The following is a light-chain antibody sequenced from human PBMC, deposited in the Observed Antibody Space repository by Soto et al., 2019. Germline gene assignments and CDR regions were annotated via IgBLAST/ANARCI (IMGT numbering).Light chain of an antibody. CDR3: CSYAGSSTSL. CDR2: EGS. CDR1: SSDVGSYNL. J-gene: IGLJ3*02. V-gene: IGLV2-23*01. Sequence: QSALTQPASVSGSPGQSITISCTGTSSDVGSYNLVSWYQQHPGKAPKLMIYEGSKRPSGVSNRFSGSKSGNTASLTISGLQAEDEADYYCCSYAGSSTSLFGGGTQLTVL.